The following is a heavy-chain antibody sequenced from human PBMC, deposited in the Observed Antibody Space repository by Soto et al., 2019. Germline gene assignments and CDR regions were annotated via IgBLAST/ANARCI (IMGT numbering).Heavy chain of an antibody. CDR3: ARDEGWSGLVGMDV. J-gene: IGHJ6*02. CDR1: GGSISSYY. CDR2: IYHSGNT. V-gene: IGHV4-59*01. Sequence: SETLSLTCTVSGGSISSYYWNWIRQPPGKGLEWIGDIYHSGNTNYNPSLKSRVTISVDTSKNQFSLKLSSVTAADTAVYYCARDEGWSGLVGMDVWGQGTTVTVSS.